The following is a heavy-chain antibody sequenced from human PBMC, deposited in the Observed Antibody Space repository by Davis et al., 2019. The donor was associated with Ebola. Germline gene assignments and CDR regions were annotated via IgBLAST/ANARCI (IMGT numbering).Heavy chain of an antibody. J-gene: IGHJ4*02. D-gene: IGHD3-9*01. CDR3: ARSHSDWLLPFDY. CDR2: INHDGNS. Sequence: MPSETLSLTCSVYGGSFSDYYWTWIRQPPGKGLEWIGEINHDGNSNYNPSLKSRVTISVDTSKNQFSLRLSSVTAADTAVYYCARSHSDWLLPFDYWGQGTLATVSS. CDR1: GGSFSDYY. V-gene: IGHV4-34*01.